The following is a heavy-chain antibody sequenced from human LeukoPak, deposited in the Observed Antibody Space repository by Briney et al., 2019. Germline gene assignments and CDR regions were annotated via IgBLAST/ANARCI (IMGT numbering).Heavy chain of an antibody. D-gene: IGHD5-24*01. Sequence: GGSLRLSCAASGFTVSSNYMSWVRQAPGKGLEWVSVIYSGGSTYYADSVKGRFTISRDNSKNTLYLQMNSLRAEDTAVYYCARERRDGYNLGYWGQGTLVTVSS. CDR3: ARERRDGYNLGY. V-gene: IGHV3-66*01. CDR1: GFTVSSNY. CDR2: IYSGGST. J-gene: IGHJ4*02.